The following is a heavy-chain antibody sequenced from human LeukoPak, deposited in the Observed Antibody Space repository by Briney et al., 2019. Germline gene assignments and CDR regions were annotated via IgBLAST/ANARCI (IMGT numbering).Heavy chain of an antibody. Sequence: PGGSLRLSCAASGFTFSSYGMHWVRHAPGKGLERVALISFDGSNQYYADSVKGRFTISRDNSKNTLYLQMNSLRAEDTAVYYCAKPPEVGATVGYFDYWGQGTLVTVSS. CDR2: ISFDGSNQ. V-gene: IGHV3-30*18. CDR1: GFTFSSYG. CDR3: AKPPEVGATVGYFDY. J-gene: IGHJ4*02. D-gene: IGHD1-26*01.